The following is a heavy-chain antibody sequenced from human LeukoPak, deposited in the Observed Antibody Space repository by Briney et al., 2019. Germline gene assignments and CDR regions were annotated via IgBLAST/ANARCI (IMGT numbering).Heavy chain of an antibody. Sequence: SVKVSCKASGGTFSSYAISWVRQAPGQGLEWMGGIIPIFGTANYAQEFQGRVTITADKSTSTAYMELSSLRSEDTAVYYCARVSLRVAGELPVWFDPWGQGTLVTVSS. V-gene: IGHV1-69*06. D-gene: IGHD6-19*01. CDR3: ARVSLRVAGELPVWFDP. J-gene: IGHJ5*02. CDR1: GGTFSSYA. CDR2: IIPIFGTA.